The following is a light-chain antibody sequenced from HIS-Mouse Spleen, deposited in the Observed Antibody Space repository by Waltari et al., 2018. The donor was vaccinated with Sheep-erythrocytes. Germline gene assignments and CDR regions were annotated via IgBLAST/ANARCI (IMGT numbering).Light chain of an antibody. J-gene: IGKJ5*01. CDR1: QGISSW. CDR3: QQANSFPIT. V-gene: IGKV1-12*01. Sequence: DIQMTQSPSSVSASVGDRVTITCRASQGISSWLAWYQRKPGKAPKHLIYAASRLQSGVPSRFSGSGSGTDFTLTISSLQPEDFATYYCQQANSFPITFDQGTRLEIK. CDR2: AAS.